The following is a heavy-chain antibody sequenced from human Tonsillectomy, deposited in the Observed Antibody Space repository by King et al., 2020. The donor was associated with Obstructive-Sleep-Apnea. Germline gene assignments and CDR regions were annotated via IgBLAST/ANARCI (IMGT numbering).Heavy chain of an antibody. D-gene: IGHD3-10*01. CDR3: ARVKDEGTRGITYPLIDY. V-gene: IGHV3-33*01. CDR2: IWFDASNT. CDR1: GFTFSSHG. J-gene: IGHJ4*02. Sequence: VQLVESGGGVIQPGKSLGLSCAASGFTFSSHGMHWVRRAPGKGLEWVAVIWFDASNTFYTDSVRGRFTISRDNAKNTLYLQMNSLRADDTAVYYCARVKDEGTRGITYPLIDYWGQGTLVTVSS.